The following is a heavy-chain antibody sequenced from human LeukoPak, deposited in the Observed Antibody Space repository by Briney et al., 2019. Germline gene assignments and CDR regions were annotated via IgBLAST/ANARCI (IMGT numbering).Heavy chain of an antibody. Sequence: GGSLRLSCAASRFTFSGYSMLWVRQAPGKGLEWVSYISSSSSTIYYADSVKGRFTISRDNAKNSLYLQMNTLRAEDTAVYYCARGRSYNWNDWVFDYWGQGTLVTVSS. V-gene: IGHV3-48*01. CDR3: ARGRSYNWNDWVFDY. CDR2: ISSSSSTI. D-gene: IGHD1-20*01. CDR1: RFTFSGYS. J-gene: IGHJ4*02.